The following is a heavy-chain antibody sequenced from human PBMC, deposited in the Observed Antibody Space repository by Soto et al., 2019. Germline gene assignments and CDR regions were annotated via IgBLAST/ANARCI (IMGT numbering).Heavy chain of an antibody. V-gene: IGHV4-34*02. D-gene: IGHD6-6*01. CDR3: ARGRLSVAARPRGYYFDY. J-gene: IGHJ4*02. CDR1: GESFSGSY. CDR2: VNHSGGT. Sequence: QVQLQQWGAGLLKPSETLSLSCGVSGESFSGSYWTWIRQPPGKGLEWIGEVNHSGGTTYNPSLKSRVTTSVDTSKSQFSLNVSSVTAADAAVYFCARGRLSVAARPRGYYFDYWGQGTLVTFS.